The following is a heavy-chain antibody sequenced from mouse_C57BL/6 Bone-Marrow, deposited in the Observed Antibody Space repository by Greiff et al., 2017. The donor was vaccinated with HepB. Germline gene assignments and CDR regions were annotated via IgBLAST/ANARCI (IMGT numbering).Heavy chain of an antibody. CDR3: VKAALSNYYAMDY. J-gene: IGHJ4*01. Sequence: EVHLVESGAELARPGASLRLSCAASGFTFTDYYMSWVRQPPGKAPEWLALIRNKANGYTTEYTASVKGRFTISRDNSQNILYLQMNTLRAEDSATYYCVKAALSNYYAMDYWGQGTSVTVSS. CDR1: GFTFTDYY. CDR2: IRNKANGYTT. V-gene: IGHV7-4*01. D-gene: IGHD1-1*01.